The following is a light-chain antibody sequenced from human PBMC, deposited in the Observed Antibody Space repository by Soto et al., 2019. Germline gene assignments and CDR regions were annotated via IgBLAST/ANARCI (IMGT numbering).Light chain of an antibody. CDR1: SSDVGGYNY. CDR2: EVT. V-gene: IGLV2-8*01. CDR3: SSYAGSKNLV. J-gene: IGLJ2*01. Sequence: QSVLTQPPSASGSPGQSVTISCTGTSSDVGGYNYVSWYQQYPGKAPKLIIYEVTKRPSGVPDRFSGSKSGNTASLTVSGLRADDEADYFCSSYAGSKNLVFGGGTQLTVL.